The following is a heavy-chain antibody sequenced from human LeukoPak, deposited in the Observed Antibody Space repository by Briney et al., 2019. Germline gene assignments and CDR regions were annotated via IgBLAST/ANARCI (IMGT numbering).Heavy chain of an antibody. V-gene: IGHV3-48*01. D-gene: IGHD6-6*01. Sequence: GGSLRLSCAASGFTFSSYSMNWVRQAPGKGLEWVSYISSSSSTIYYADSVKGRFTISRDNAKNSLYLQMNSLRAEDTAVYYCARSTQGGSIAALQVWGQGTLVTVSS. CDR3: ARSTQGGSIAALQV. CDR1: GFTFSSYS. CDR2: ISSSSSTI. J-gene: IGHJ4*02.